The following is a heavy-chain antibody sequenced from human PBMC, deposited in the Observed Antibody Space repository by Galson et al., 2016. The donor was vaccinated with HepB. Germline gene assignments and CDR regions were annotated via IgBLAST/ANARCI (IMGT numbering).Heavy chain of an antibody. J-gene: IGHJ4*02. Sequence: SLRLSCAASGFSFSSSAMHWVRQAPGKGLEWVAVISYHGSNKYYVDSVTGRFTISRDNSKNTLYLQMNSLRVEDTAMYYCARDGYYYGSGSYGAATYWGQGTPVTVSS. CDR1: GFSFSSSA. CDR3: ARDGYYYGSGSYGAATY. V-gene: IGHV3-30*04. D-gene: IGHD3-10*01. CDR2: ISYHGSNK.